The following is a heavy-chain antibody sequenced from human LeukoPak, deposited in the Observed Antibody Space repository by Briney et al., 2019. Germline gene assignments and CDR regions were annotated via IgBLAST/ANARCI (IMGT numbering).Heavy chain of an antibody. J-gene: IGHJ6*02. CDR1: GFTFSSYA. CDR3: AKITSVAGIRYCGLDV. V-gene: IGHV3-23*01. Sequence: PGGSLRLSCAASGFTFSSYAMSWVRQAPGKGLEWVSVISGSGGSTYYADSVKGRFTISRDNSNNTLFLQTNSLRAEDTAVYYCAKITSVAGIRYCGLDVWGQGTTVTVSS. CDR2: ISGSGGST. D-gene: IGHD6-19*01.